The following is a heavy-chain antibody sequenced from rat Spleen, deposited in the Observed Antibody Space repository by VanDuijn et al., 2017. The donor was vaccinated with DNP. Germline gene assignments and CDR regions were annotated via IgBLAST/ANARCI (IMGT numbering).Heavy chain of an antibody. CDR1: GYSITSNY. CDR2: ISYSGST. CDR3: TRGPIYYYTSYIPDY. Sequence: EVQLQESGPGLVKPSQSLSLTCSVTGYSITSNYWGWIRKFPGNEMEWMGYISYSGSTSYNPSLKSRISITRDTSKNQFFLQLNSVTTEDTATYYCTRGPIYYYTSYIPDYWGQGVMVTVSS. D-gene: IGHD1-2*01. J-gene: IGHJ2*01. V-gene: IGHV3-1*01.